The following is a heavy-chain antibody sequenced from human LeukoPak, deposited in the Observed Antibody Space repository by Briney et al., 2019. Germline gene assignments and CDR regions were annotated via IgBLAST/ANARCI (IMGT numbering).Heavy chain of an antibody. CDR2: IYYSGST. D-gene: IGHD6-19*01. CDR3: ARQVVAVAGSGYFDY. J-gene: IGHJ4*02. Sequence: ETLSLTCTVSGGSIRSSSYYWGWIRQPPGKGLEWIGSIYYSGSTYYNASLKSRGTISVDTSKNQFSLKLNSVTAADTAVYFCARQVVAVAGSGYFDYWGQGTLVSVSS. V-gene: IGHV4-39*01. CDR1: GGSIRSSSYY.